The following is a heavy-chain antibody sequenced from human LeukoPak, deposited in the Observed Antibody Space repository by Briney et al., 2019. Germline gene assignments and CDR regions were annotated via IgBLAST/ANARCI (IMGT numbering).Heavy chain of an antibody. J-gene: IGHJ2*01. CDR1: GGSISSYY. V-gene: IGHV4-4*07. D-gene: IGHD6-6*01. CDR3: AREHTIAARPDGYWYFDL. Sequence: SETLSLTCTVSGGSISSYYWSWIRQPAGKGLEWIGRIYTSGSTNYNPSLKSRVTMSVDTSKNQFSLKLSSVTAADTAVYYCAREHTIAARPDGYWYFDLWGRGTLITVSS. CDR2: IYTSGST.